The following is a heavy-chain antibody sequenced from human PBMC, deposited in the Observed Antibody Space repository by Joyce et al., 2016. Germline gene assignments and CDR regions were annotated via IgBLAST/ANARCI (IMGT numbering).Heavy chain of an antibody. J-gene: IGHJ6*02. CDR3: ARMGYCSSTRCYTGGLVYYYGMDV. D-gene: IGHD2-2*02. CDR1: GYTFTGYY. CDR2: INPNSGGT. V-gene: IGHV1-2*02. Sequence: QVQLVQSGAEVKKPGASVKVSCKASGYTFTGYYMHWVRQAPGQGLEWMGWINPNSGGTNYAQKFQCRVTMTRDTSISTAYMELSRLRSDDTAVYYCARMGYCSSTRCYTGGLVYYYGMDVWGQGTTVTVSS.